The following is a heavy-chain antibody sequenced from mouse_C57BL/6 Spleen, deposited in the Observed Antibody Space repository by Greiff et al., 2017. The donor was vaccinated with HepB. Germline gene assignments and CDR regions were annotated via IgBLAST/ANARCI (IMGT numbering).Heavy chain of an antibody. J-gene: IGHJ4*01. CDR2: IDPTSGGT. CDR1: GYTFTSYW. D-gene: IGHD2-1*01. CDR3: ASYGNHYSAMAY. V-gene: IGHV1-72*01. Sequence: QVQLQQPGAELVKPGASVKLSCKASGYTFTSYWMNWVKQRPGRGLEWIGRIDPTSGGTKYNEKFKSKATLTVDKPSSTAYMQLSSLTSEDSAVYYCASYGNHYSAMAYWGQGTPVTVSS.